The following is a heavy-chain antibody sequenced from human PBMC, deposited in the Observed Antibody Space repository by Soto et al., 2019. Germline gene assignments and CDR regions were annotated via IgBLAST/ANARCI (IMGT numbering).Heavy chain of an antibody. CDR3: ARGTQLWSPTY. Sequence: SETLSLTCTVSGGSISSYYWSWIRQPPGKGLEWTGYIYYSGSTNYNPSLKSRVTISVDTSKNQFSLKLSSVTAADTAVYYCARGTQLWSPTYWGQGTLVTVSS. J-gene: IGHJ4*02. V-gene: IGHV4-59*01. CDR1: GGSISSYY. CDR2: IYYSGST. D-gene: IGHD5-18*01.